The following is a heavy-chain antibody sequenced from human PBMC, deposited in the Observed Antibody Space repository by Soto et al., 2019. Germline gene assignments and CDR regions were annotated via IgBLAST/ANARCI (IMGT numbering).Heavy chain of an antibody. CDR1: GGTFSSYS. CDR3: ARDGGRHSGGIDY. Sequence: QVQLVQSGAEVKKPGSSVKVSCKASGGTFSSYSINWVQQAPGQGLEWMGEIIPIFGTANYAQKFQGSVTSTADESTSTAYMELSSLRYEDTAVYYCARDGGRHSGGIDYWGQGTLVTVSS. CDR2: IIPIFGTA. J-gene: IGHJ4*02. D-gene: IGHD1-26*01. V-gene: IGHV1-69*01.